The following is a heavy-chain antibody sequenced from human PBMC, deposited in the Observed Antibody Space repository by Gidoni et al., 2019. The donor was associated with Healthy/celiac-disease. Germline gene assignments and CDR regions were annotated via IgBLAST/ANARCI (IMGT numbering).Heavy chain of an antibody. Sequence: QVQLQESGPGLVKPSGTLSLTCACSGGSISSRNWWSWVRQPPGKGLEWIGEIYHSGSTNYNPSLKSRVTISVDKSKNQFSLKLSSVTAADTAVYYCARDKGAVAGMGERNYYFDYWGQGTLVTVSS. V-gene: IGHV4-4*02. CDR1: GGSISSRNW. CDR2: IYHSGST. J-gene: IGHJ4*02. CDR3: ARDKGAVAGMGERNYYFDY. D-gene: IGHD6-19*01.